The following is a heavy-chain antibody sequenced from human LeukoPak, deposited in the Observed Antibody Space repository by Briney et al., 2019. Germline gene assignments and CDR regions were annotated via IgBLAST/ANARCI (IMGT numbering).Heavy chain of an antibody. CDR3: ARDRAAGSDWLDP. J-gene: IGHJ5*02. CDR2: VYYNGST. D-gene: IGHD3-10*01. CDR1: GGSIGLYH. Sequence: SETLSLICTVSGGSIGLYHWTWIRQPPGKALEWIGYVYYNGSTKYNPSLKSRVTISVDTSKNQFSQKMSSVTAADTAVYYCARDRAAGSDWLDPWGQGTLVTVSS. V-gene: IGHV4-59*01.